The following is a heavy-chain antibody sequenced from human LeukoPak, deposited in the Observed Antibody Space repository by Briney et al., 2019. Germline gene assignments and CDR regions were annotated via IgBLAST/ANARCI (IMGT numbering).Heavy chain of an antibody. J-gene: IGHJ6*02. CDR2: MNPNSGNT. CDR1: GYTFTSYD. Sequence: ASVKVSCKASGYTFTSYDINWVRQATGQGLEWMGWMNPNSGNTGYAQKFQGRVTMIRNTSISTAYMELSSLRSEDTAVYYCARETMRRYFDWLQPYYYYGMDVWGQGTTVTVSS. CDR3: ARETMRRYFDWLQPYYYYGMDV. V-gene: IGHV1-8*01. D-gene: IGHD3-9*01.